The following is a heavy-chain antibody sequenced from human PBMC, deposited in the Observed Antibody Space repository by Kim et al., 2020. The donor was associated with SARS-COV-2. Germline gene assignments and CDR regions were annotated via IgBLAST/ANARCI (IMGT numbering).Heavy chain of an antibody. CDR2: ISYDGSNK. D-gene: IGHD3-16*01. J-gene: IGHJ4*02. CDR3: ARDGGLSLYYFDY. Sequence: GGSLRLSCAASGFTFSSYAMHWVRQAPGKGLEWVAVISYDGSNKYYADSVKGRFTISRDNSKNTLYLQMNSLRAEDTAVYYCARDGGLSLYYFDYWGQGTLVTVSS. CDR1: GFTFSSYA. V-gene: IGHV3-30*04.